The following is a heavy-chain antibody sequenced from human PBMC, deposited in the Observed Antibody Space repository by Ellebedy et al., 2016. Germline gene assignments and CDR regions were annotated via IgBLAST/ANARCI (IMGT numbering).Heavy chain of an antibody. CDR3: ARAGAEVTIVLDQ. D-gene: IGHD3-16*02. Sequence: ASVKVSCKASGYTFVDYGVSWARQAPGQGLEWMGWISAKNGDTNYAQKFQDRVTMSTDTSTSTAYMEVRSLRSDDMAVYYCARAGAEVTIVLDQWGQGTLVIVSS. V-gene: IGHV1-18*03. CDR1: GYTFVDYG. J-gene: IGHJ4*02. CDR2: ISAKNGDT.